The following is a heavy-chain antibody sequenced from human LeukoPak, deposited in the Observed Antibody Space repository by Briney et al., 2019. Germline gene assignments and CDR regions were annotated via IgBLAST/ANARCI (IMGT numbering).Heavy chain of an antibody. CDR1: GYTFSGYY. D-gene: IGHD3-3*01. CDR2: INPNSGGT. V-gene: IGHV1-2*02. J-gene: IGHJ4*02. Sequence: ASVKVSCKASGYTFSGYYMHWMRQAPGQGLEWMGWINPNSGGTNYAQKFQGRVTMTRDTSISTAYMELSRLRSDDTAVYYCARGSPRITIFGVVIPYYFDYWGQGTLVTVSS. CDR3: ARGSPRITIFGVVIPYYFDY.